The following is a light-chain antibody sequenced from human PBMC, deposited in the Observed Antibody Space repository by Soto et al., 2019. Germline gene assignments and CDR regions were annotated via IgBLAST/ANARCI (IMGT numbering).Light chain of an antibody. CDR2: KAS. Sequence: DIQMTQSPSTLSASVGDRVTITCRASQSITGWLAWFQQKPGKAPKLLISKASSLESGVPSRFSGSGSGTEFTLTISSLQPDDFATYYCQQYNPYSPWTFGQGTKVDIK. V-gene: IGKV1-5*03. CDR1: QSITGW. CDR3: QQYNPYSPWT. J-gene: IGKJ1*01.